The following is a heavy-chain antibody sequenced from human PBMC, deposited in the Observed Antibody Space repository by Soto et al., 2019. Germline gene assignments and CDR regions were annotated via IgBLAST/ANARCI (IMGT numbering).Heavy chain of an antibody. V-gene: IGHV3-30-3*01. CDR2: ISYDGSNK. CDR3: TRERGPVLRFLEWLLYRYYYYGMDV. CDR1: GFTFSSYA. Sequence: GGSRRRSWAAAGFTFSSYAMHWVRQAPGKGLEWVAVISYDGSNKYYADSVKRRFTITRDNSKNTLYLKMKSLRAEDTAVYYCTRERGPVLRFLEWLLYRYYYYGMDVWGQGTTVTVSS. D-gene: IGHD3-3*01. J-gene: IGHJ6*02.